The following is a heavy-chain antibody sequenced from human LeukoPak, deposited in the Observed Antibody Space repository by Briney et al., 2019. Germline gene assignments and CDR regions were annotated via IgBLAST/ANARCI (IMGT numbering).Heavy chain of an antibody. CDR3: AREGITGMN. CDR1: GYSISSGYY. J-gene: IGHJ4*02. V-gene: IGHV4-38-2*02. Sequence: PSETLSLTCTVSGYSISSGYYWGWIRQPPGKGLEWIGSIYHSGSTYYNPSLKSRVTISVDTSKNQFSLKLSSVTAADTAVYYCAREGITGMNWGQGTLVTVSS. CDR2: IYHSGST. D-gene: IGHD1-20*01.